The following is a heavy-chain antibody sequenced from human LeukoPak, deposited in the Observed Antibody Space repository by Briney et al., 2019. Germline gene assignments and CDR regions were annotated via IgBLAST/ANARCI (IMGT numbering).Heavy chain of an antibody. Sequence: GGSLRLSCAASGFIFSKNWMLWVRQAPGKGLESVSRINTDGTATTYADSVKGRFTVSRDNADNTMFLQMNSVRDEDTAVYYCATKQWLAPPPDSWGQGTPVTVSS. J-gene: IGHJ4*02. CDR1: GFIFSKNW. D-gene: IGHD6-19*01. CDR2: INTDGTAT. CDR3: ATKQWLAPPPDS. V-gene: IGHV3-74*01.